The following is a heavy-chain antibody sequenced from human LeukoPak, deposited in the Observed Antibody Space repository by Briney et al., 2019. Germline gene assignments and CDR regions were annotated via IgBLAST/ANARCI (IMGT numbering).Heavy chain of an antibody. CDR3: ARDNPSVLRYFDP. CDR1: GGSISSRGYS. D-gene: IGHD3-9*01. Sequence: PSETLSLTCAVSGGSISSRGYSWSWIRQSPGTGLEWIGYIFHSGSTYYNPSLKSRATISIDRSKNQFSLKLSSVTAADTAVYYCARDNPSVLRYFDPWGQGTLVTVSS. V-gene: IGHV4-30-2*06. CDR2: IFHSGST. J-gene: IGHJ5*02.